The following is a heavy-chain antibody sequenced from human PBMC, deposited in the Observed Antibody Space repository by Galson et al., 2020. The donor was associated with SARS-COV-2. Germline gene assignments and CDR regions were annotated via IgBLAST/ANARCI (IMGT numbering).Heavy chain of an antibody. V-gene: IGHV4-39*01. Sequence: SETLSLTCSVSGGSISNGGYYWGWIRQAPAKGLEWIGSIYHSGSTYYNPSLKSRVTISVDTSKNQFSLRLSSVTAADTAVYYCATRGSRSYSPFNWWGQGTLVTVS. CDR1: GGSISNGGYY. CDR3: ATRGSRSYSPFNW. CDR2: IYHSGST. D-gene: IGHD3-16*01. J-gene: IGHJ4*02.